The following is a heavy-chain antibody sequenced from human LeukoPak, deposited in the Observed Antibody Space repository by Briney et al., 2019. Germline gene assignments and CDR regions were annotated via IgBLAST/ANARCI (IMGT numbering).Heavy chain of an antibody. CDR1: GFTFSSYS. CDR2: ISSSSSYI. Sequence: GGSLRLSCAASGFTFSSYSMNWVRRAPGKGLEWVSSISSSSSYIYYADSVKGRFTISRDNAKSSLYLQMNSLRAEDTAVYYCARVLTRSSPGDYDYWGQGTLVTVSS. D-gene: IGHD6-13*01. V-gene: IGHV3-21*01. J-gene: IGHJ4*02. CDR3: ARVLTRSSPGDYDY.